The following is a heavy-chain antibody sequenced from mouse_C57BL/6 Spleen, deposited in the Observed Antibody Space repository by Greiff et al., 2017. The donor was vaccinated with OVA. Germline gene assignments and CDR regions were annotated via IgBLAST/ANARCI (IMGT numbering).Heavy chain of an antibody. CDR3: ASDSNYPLDY. D-gene: IGHD2-5*01. CDR2: IDPNSGGT. J-gene: IGHJ4*01. CDR1: GYTFTSYW. Sequence: VKLQQPGAELVKPGASVKLSCKASGYTFTSYWMHWVKQRPGRGLEWIGRIDPNSGGTKYTEKFKSKATLTVDTPSSTAYMQLSSLTSEDSAVYYCASDSNYPLDYWGQGTSVTVSS. V-gene: IGHV1-72*01.